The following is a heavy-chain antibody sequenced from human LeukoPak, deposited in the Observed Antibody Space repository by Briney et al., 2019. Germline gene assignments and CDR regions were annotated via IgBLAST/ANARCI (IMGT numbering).Heavy chain of an antibody. D-gene: IGHD3-3*01. CDR3: ARGVPSVDFWSGYYTGFDY. Sequence: SETLSLTCTVSGGSISSYYWSWIRQPAGKGLEWIGRIYTSGSTNYNPSLKSRVTISVDTSKNQFSLKLSSVTAADTAVYYCARGVPSVDFWSGYYTGFDYWGQGTLVTVSS. J-gene: IGHJ4*02. V-gene: IGHV4-4*07. CDR1: GGSISSYY. CDR2: IYTSGST.